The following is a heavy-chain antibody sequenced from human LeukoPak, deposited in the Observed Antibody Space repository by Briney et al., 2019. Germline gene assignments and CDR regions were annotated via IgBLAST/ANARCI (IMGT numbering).Heavy chain of an antibody. D-gene: IGHD1-1*01. Sequence: GRSLRLSCAASGFTFSNYGTHWVRQAPGKGLEWVALISYDGVNKYYADSVKGRFTISRDNSKNTLYLRMNSLRVEDTALYYCAKLRELVTYYYYYGLDVWGQGTTVTVSS. V-gene: IGHV3-30*18. CDR3: AKLRELVTYYYYYGLDV. CDR2: ISYDGVNK. CDR1: GFTFSNYG. J-gene: IGHJ6*02.